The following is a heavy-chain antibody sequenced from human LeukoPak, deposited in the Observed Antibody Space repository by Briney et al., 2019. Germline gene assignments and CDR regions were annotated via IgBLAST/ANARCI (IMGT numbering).Heavy chain of an antibody. CDR1: GYTFTGYY. CDR2: INPNSGGT. V-gene: IGHV1-2*02. J-gene: IGHJ4*02. CDR3: AREYRRITFGGVIAPYCSY. D-gene: IGHD3-16*02. Sequence: ASVKVSCKASGYTFTGYYMHWVRQAPGQGLEWMGWINPNSGGTNYAQEFQGRVTMTRDTSISTAYMELRRLRSDDTAVYYCAREYRRITFGGVIAPYCSYWGQGTLVTVSS.